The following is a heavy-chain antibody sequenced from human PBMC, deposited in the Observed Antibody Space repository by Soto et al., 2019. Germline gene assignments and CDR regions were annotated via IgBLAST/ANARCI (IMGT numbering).Heavy chain of an antibody. CDR1: GFTFSSYS. CDR3: ARDDTLTYYYDSSGYYAFDY. CDR2: ISSSSSTI. J-gene: IGHJ4*02. D-gene: IGHD3-22*01. Sequence: GGSLRLSCAASGFTFSSYSMNWVRQAPGKGLEWVSYISSSSSTIYYADSVKGRFTISRDNAKNSLYLQMNSLRDEDTAVYYCARDDTLTYYYDSSGYYAFDYWGQGTLVTVSS. V-gene: IGHV3-48*02.